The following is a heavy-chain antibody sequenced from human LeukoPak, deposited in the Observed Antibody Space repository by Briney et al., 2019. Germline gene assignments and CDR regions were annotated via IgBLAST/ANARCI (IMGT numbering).Heavy chain of an antibody. CDR1: GYSISSGYY. V-gene: IGHV4-38-2*01. D-gene: IGHD2/OR15-2a*01. Sequence: SEALSLTCAVSGYSISSGYYWGWIRQPPGKGLECVATIHHSGTTYYDPSLKSRATISVDTSKNQFSLKLSSVTAADTAVYYCARYSTSRAFDLWGQGSLVTVSS. CDR2: IHHSGTT. CDR3: ARYSTSRAFDL. J-gene: IGHJ4*02.